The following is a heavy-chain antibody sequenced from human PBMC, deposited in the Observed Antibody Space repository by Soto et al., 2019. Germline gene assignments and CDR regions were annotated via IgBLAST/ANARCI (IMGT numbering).Heavy chain of an antibody. J-gene: IGHJ3*02. CDR1: GGSFSAYC. D-gene: IGHD3-3*01. Sequence: SETLSLTCAVSGGSFSAYCWTWIRQSPGKGLEWIGEINHSGTTNYNPSLKSRVTISVDTSKNQFSLNLSSMAAEDTAVYYCARVKVTRGHGSGYLNGLDIWGQGTMVTVSS. CDR2: INHSGTT. CDR3: ARVKVTRGHGSGYLNGLDI. V-gene: IGHV4-34*01.